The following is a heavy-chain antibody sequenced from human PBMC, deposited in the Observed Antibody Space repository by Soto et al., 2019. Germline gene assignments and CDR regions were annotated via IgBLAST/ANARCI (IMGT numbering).Heavy chain of an antibody. V-gene: IGHV4-34*01. CDR1: GWSFNGYY. Sequence: SETLSLTCAVYGWSFNGYYWSWIRQPPGKGLEWIGEINHTGSTNYNPSLKSRVTISVHPSKNQFSLKLSSVTAADTAVYFCARGAGNYDFWSGHWSGRYYYMDFWDKGTTVTVAS. D-gene: IGHD3-3*01. CDR3: ARGAGNYDFWSGHWSGRYYYMDF. J-gene: IGHJ6*03. CDR2: INHTGST.